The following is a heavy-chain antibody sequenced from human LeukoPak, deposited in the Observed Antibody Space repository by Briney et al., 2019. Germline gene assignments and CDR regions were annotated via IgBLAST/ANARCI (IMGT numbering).Heavy chain of an antibody. CDR3: ARGRWSSGYLSFDY. D-gene: IGHD6-19*01. Sequence: GASVKVSCKASGYTFTGYYMHWVRQAPGQGLEWMGWINPNSGGTNYAQKFQGRVTMTRDTSISTAYMELSRLRSDDTAVYYCARGRWSSGYLSFDYWGQGTLVTVSS. V-gene: IGHV1-2*02. J-gene: IGHJ4*02. CDR2: INPNSGGT. CDR1: GYTFTGYY.